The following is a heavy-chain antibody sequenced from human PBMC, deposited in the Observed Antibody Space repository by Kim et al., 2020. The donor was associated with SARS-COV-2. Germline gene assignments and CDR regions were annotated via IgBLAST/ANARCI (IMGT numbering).Heavy chain of an antibody. D-gene: IGHD3-22*01. CDR3: ARSDYYDSSGYFGY. J-gene: IGHJ4*02. CDR1: GGSISSTSYY. Sequence: SETLSLTYTVSGGSISSTSYYWGWIRQSPGKGLEWIGSIYYSVSTYYNPSLKSRVTISVDTSKNQFSLKLSSVTAADTAVYYCARSDYYDSSGYFGYWGQGTLVTVSS. CDR2: IYYSVST. V-gene: IGHV4-39*01.